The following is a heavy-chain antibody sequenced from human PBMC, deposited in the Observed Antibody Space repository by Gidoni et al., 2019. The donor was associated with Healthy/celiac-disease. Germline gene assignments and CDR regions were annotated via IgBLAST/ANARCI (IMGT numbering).Heavy chain of an antibody. V-gene: IGHV1-46*01. J-gene: IGHJ4*02. CDR1: GYTFTSYY. CDR3: ARADSSGWFLRSPFDY. D-gene: IGHD6-19*01. Sequence: QVQLVQSGAEVKKPGASVKVSCKASGYTFTSYYMHWVRQAPGQGLEWMGIINPSGGSTSYAQKFQGRVTMTRDTSTSTVYMELSSLRSEDTAVYYCARADSSGWFLRSPFDYWGQGTLVTVSS. CDR2: INPSGGST.